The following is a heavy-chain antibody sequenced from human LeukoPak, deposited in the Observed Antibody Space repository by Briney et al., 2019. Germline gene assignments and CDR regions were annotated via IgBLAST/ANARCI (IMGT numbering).Heavy chain of an antibody. CDR1: GYTFTCYG. V-gene: IGHV1-18*01. J-gene: IGHJ6*02. CDR3: ARVDMGYRYYYGMDV. Sequence: ASVKVSCKASGYTFTCYGISWVRQAPGQGLEWMGWISAYNGNTNYAQKLQGRVTMTTDTSTSTAYMELRSLRSDDTVVYYCARVDMGYRYYYGMDVWGQGTTVTVSS. D-gene: IGHD3-9*01. CDR2: ISAYNGNT.